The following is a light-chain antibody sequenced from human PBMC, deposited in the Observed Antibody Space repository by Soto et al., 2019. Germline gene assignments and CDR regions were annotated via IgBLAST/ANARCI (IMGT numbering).Light chain of an antibody. CDR2: DAS. V-gene: IGKV1-39*01. CDR3: QQSYSSPPYT. CDR1: QSISSY. Sequence: DIQMTQSPSSLSASVGDRVTITCRASQSISSYLNWYQQKPGKAPNLLIYDASSLQSGVPSRFSGSGSGTDFTLTISSLQPEDFATYFCQQSYSSPPYTFGQGTRLEIK. J-gene: IGKJ2*01.